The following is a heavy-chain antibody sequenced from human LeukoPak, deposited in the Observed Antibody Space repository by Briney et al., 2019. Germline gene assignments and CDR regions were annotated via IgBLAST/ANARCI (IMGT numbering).Heavy chain of an antibody. Sequence: ASVKVSCKASGYTFTSYGISWVRQAPGQGLEWMGWISAYNGNTNYAQKLQGRVTMTTDTSTSTAYMELRSLRSDGTAVYYCARVGNRNPYYDFWSGYYKAWDAFDIWGQGTMVTVSS. D-gene: IGHD3-3*01. CDR1: GYTFTSYG. CDR3: ARVGNRNPYYDFWSGYYKAWDAFDI. V-gene: IGHV1-18*01. J-gene: IGHJ3*02. CDR2: ISAYNGNT.